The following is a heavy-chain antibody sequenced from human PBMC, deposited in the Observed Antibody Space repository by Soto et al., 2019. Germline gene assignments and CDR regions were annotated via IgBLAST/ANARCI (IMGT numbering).Heavy chain of an antibody. CDR1: GFTFSSYA. Sequence: QVQLVESGGGVVQPGRSLRLSCAASGFTFSSYAMHWVRQAPGKGLEWVAVISYDGSNKYYADSVKGRFTISRDNSKNTLYLQMNSLRAEDTAVYYCARGSVTTYYYCGMDVWGQGTTVTVSS. CDR3: ARGSVTTYYYCGMDV. CDR2: ISYDGSNK. V-gene: IGHV3-30-3*01. J-gene: IGHJ6*02. D-gene: IGHD4-4*01.